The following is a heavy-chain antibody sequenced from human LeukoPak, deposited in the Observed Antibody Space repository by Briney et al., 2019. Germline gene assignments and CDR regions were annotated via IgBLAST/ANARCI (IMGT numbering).Heavy chain of an antibody. V-gene: IGHV1-46*01. CDR3: AREGYYYDSSGYMGGYFDY. J-gene: IGHJ4*02. D-gene: IGHD3-22*01. CDR1: GYTFTSYY. Sequence: ASVKVSCKASGYTFTSYYMHWVRQAPGQGLEWMGIINPSGGSTSYAQKFQGRVTMTRDTSTSTVYMELSSLRSEDTAVYYCAREGYYYDSSGYMGGYFDYWGQGTLVTVSS. CDR2: INPSGGST.